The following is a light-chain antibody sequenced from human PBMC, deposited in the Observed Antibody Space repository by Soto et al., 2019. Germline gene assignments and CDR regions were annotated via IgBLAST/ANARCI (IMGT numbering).Light chain of an antibody. CDR2: GAS. J-gene: IGKJ2*01. CDR1: QSVSSSY. CDR3: PQYGTSHRTT. Sequence: EIVLTQSPGTLSLSPGERATLSCRASQSVSSSYLAWYQQKPGQAPRLLIFGASSRATGIPDRFSGSGSGTDFTLNISRLETEDFAVYSCPQYGTSHRTTFGQGNKLEIK. V-gene: IGKV3-20*01.